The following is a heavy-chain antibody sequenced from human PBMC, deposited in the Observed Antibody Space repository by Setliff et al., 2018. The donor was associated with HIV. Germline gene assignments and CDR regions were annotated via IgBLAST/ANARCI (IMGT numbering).Heavy chain of an antibody. CDR3: ARGGTSSNWFGP. CDR2: IYNSVTT. CDR1: GASISSNN. V-gene: IGHV4-59*01. D-gene: IGHD2-2*01. Sequence: SETLSLTCIVSGASISSNNWSWIRQAPGKGLKWIGFIYNSVTTNYNPSLKSRVTISLDTSKNQFSLKLTSVTAADTAVYYCARGGTSSNWFGPWGQGTLVTVSS. J-gene: IGHJ5*02.